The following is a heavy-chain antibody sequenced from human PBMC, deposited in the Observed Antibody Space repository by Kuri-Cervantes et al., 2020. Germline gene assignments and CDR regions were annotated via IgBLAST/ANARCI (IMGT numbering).Heavy chain of an antibody. Sequence: ASVKVSCKASGYTFNSYYMHWVRQAPGQGLEWMGIINPSGGSTSYAQKPQGRLTITTDTSTSTAYMELMSLRSDDKAVYYCATLLDSSGYQIAHWGQGTLFTVSS. J-gene: IGHJ4*02. CDR2: INPSGGST. CDR1: GYTFNSYY. D-gene: IGHD3-22*01. V-gene: IGHV1-46*02. CDR3: ATLLDSSGYQIAH.